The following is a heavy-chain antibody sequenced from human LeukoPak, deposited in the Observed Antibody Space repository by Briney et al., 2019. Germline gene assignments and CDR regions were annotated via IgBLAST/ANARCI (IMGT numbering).Heavy chain of an antibody. CDR1: GGSISSSSYY. Sequence: SETLSLTCTVSGGSISSSSYYWGWIRQPPGKGLEWIGSIYYSGSTYYNPSLQSRVTVSVDTSKNQFSLKPSSVTAADTAVYYCAREYGDYVFVAFDIWGQGTMVTVSS. V-gene: IGHV4-39*07. J-gene: IGHJ3*02. CDR2: IYYSGST. D-gene: IGHD4-17*01. CDR3: AREYGDYVFVAFDI.